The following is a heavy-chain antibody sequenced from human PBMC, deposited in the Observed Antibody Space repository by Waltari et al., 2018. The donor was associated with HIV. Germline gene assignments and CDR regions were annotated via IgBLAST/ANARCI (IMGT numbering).Heavy chain of an antibody. V-gene: IGHV3-7*01. CDR2: IKQDGSEK. J-gene: IGHJ6*02. CDR3: ARESTTSPRYGMDV. CDR1: GFTFSGYW. D-gene: IGHD4-4*01. Sequence: EVHLVESGGGMVQPGGSLRLSCAASGFTFSGYWMSWVRQAPEKGLEWVANIKQDGSEKNYVDSMKGRFTISRDNAKNSLFLQMNSLRDEDAGVYYCARESTTSPRYGMDVWGQGTTVTVSS.